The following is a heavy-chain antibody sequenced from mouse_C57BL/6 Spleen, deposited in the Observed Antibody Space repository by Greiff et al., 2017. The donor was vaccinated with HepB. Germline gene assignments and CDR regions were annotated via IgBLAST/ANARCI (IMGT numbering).Heavy chain of an antibody. CDR1: GYTFTGYW. D-gene: IGHD2-3*01. Sequence: QVQLQQSGAELMKPGASVKLSCKATGYTFTGYWIEWVKQRPGHGLEWIGEILPGSGSTNYNEKFKGKATFTADTSSNTAYMQLSSLTTEASAIYYCARSGYVGYYVLYAMDYWGQGTSVTVSS. J-gene: IGHJ4*01. CDR3: ARSGYVGYYVLYAMDY. V-gene: IGHV1-9*01. CDR2: ILPGSGST.